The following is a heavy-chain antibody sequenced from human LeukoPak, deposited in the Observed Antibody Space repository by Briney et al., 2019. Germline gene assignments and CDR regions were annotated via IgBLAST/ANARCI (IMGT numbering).Heavy chain of an antibody. V-gene: IGHV1-46*03. Sequence: ASVKVSCKASGYTFTSYYMHWVRQAPGQGLEWMGVINPSGGSTTYTQKFQGRVTVTRDTSTRTVYMDLSSLRSEDTAVYYCARGTYYDFWSGYWGSSTIDYWGQGTLVTVSS. CDR1: GYTFTSYY. D-gene: IGHD3-3*01. J-gene: IGHJ4*02. CDR2: INPSGGST. CDR3: ARGTYYDFWSGYWGSSTIDY.